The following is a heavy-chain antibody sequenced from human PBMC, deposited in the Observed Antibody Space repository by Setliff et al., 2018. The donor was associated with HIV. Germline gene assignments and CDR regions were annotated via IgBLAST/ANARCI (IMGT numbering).Heavy chain of an antibody. CDR1: GYTFNTSA. V-gene: IGHV1-18*01. CDR2: ISAQNGHT. D-gene: IGHD6-13*01. Sequence: ASVKVSCKTSGYTFNTSAIAWVRQAPGQGLDWVGWISAQNGHTNYAQKVQGRVAMTTDTSTSTAYMELSSLRSEDTAVYYCATGGDNKLYSNRYYYHYYMDVWGEGTAVTVSS. J-gene: IGHJ6*03. CDR3: ATGGDNKLYSNRYYYHYYMDV.